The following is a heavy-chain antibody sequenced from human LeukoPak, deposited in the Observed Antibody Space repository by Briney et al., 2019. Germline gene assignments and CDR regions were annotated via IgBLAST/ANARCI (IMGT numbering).Heavy chain of an antibody. D-gene: IGHD3-22*01. CDR3: ARDRPHNYYDSSGYYRG. CDR2: IYSGGST. J-gene: IGHJ4*02. V-gene: IGHV3-66*01. Sequence: GGSLRLSCAASGFTFSSYAMSWVRQAPGKGLEWVSVIYSGGSTYYADSVKGRFTISRDNSKNTLYLQMNSLRAEDTAVYYCARDRPHNYYDSSGYYRGWGQGTLVTVSS. CDR1: GFTFSSYA.